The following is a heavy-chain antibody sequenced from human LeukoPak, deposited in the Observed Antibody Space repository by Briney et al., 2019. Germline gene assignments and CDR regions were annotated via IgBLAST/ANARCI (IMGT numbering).Heavy chain of an antibody. CDR1: GGSISSYY. D-gene: IGHD2-2*01. J-gene: IGHJ3*02. CDR2: IYYSGST. V-gene: IGHV4-59*12. CDR3: ASYVGYCSSTSCSNDAFDI. Sequence: SETLSLTCTVSGGSISSYYWSWIRQPPGKGLEWIGYIYYSGSTNYNPSLRSRVTISVDTSKNQFSLKLSSVTAADTAVYYCASYVGYCSSTSCSNDAFDIWGQGTMVTVSS.